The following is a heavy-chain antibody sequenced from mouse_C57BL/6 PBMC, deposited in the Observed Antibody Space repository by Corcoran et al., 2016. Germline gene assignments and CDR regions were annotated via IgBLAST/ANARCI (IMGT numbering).Heavy chain of an antibody. CDR3: ARSDYGFHFDY. CDR2: INPNNGGT. J-gene: IGHJ2*01. CDR1: GYTFTDYY. D-gene: IGHD2-4*01. Sequence: EVQLQQSGPELVKPGASVKISCKASGYTFTDYYMNWVKQSHGKSLEWIGDINPNNGGTSYNQKFKGKATLTVDKSSSTAYMELRSLTSEDSAVYYCARSDYGFHFDYWGQGTTLTVSS. V-gene: IGHV1-26*01.